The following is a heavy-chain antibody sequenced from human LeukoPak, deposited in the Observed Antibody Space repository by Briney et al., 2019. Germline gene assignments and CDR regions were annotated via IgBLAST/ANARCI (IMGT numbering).Heavy chain of an antibody. CDR3: ARCMLLSQGWCNWFDP. V-gene: IGHV3-23*01. Sequence: GGSLRLSCAGSGVYPTSYAITWGRQAPAKGLEWVSSIRIGGGGTYYADSVKGRFTISRGNSENTLHLQINNLRVDDTARHFCARCMLLSQGWCNWFDPWGQGTLVTVSS. J-gene: IGHJ5*02. CDR1: GVYPTSYA. CDR2: IRIGGGGT. D-gene: IGHD2-8*01.